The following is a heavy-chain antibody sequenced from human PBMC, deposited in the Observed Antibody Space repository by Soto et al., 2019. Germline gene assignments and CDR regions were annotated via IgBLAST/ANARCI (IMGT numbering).Heavy chain of an antibody. CDR2: INDSGTT. CDR3: ARRPLYFFILSCYQPYYGMDV. J-gene: IGHJ6*02. CDR1: GGSISSSSSY. Sequence: SETLSLTCTVSGGSISSSSSYWGWIRQPPGKGLEGIGSINDSGTTYYNPSLKSRVSISVDTSKNQFSLKLSSVTAADTAVYYCARRPLYFFILSCYQPYYGMDVRGQGSSVTVSS. D-gene: IGHD3-9*01. V-gene: IGHV4-39*01.